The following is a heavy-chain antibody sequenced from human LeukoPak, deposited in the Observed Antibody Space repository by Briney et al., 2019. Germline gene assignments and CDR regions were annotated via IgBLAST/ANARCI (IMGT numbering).Heavy chain of an antibody. D-gene: IGHD3-3*01. CDR2: IYFTGRT. CDR1: GGSISTYY. Sequence: PSETLSLTXTVSGGSISTYYWSWIWLPPGKGLEWIAYIYFTGRTQYNPSLKNRVTISVDTSKNQFSLRLSSVTPADTAVSYCARGGYDSDFDYWGQGTLVTVSS. J-gene: IGHJ4*02. CDR3: ARGGYDSDFDY. V-gene: IGHV4-59*01.